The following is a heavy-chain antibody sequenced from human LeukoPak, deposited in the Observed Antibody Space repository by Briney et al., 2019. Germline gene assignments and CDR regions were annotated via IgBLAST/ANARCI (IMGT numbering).Heavy chain of an antibody. Sequence: ASVKLSCKASGYTFTSYDINWVRQATGQGPEWMGWMDPNSGNTGYAQQFQGRVTMTRTTSTSTAYMELSSLRSDDTAVYYCARGWFGQLLQDYWGQGTLVTVSS. J-gene: IGHJ4*02. D-gene: IGHD3-10*01. CDR1: GYTFTSYD. CDR2: MDPNSGNT. CDR3: ARGWFGQLLQDY. V-gene: IGHV1-8*01.